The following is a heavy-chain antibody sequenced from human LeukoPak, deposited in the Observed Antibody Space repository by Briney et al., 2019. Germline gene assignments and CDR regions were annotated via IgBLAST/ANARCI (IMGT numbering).Heavy chain of an antibody. CDR1: GGSISNYW. CDR2: IYPSGTT. V-gene: IGHV4-4*07. CDR3: AREAGGYEDY. Sequence: SETLSLTCTVSGGSISNYWWSWIRQAAGKGLEWIGRIYPSGTTYYNPSLRSRVTLSVDTSKNQFSLKLSSLTPADTAVYYCAREAGGYEDYWGQGTLVTVSS. J-gene: IGHJ4*02. D-gene: IGHD5-12*01.